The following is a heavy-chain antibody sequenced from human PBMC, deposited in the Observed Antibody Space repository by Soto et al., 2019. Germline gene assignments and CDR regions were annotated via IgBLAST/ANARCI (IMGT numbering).Heavy chain of an antibody. D-gene: IGHD4-17*01. CDR2: INAGNGNT. Sequence: GASVKVSCKASGYTFTSYAMHWVRQAPGQRLEWMGWINAGNGNTKYSQKFQGRVTITRDTSASTAYMELSSLRSEDTAVYYCARYDYGDYYHEYYGMDVSGEGTTVTVSS. CDR1: GYTFTSYA. J-gene: IGHJ6*04. CDR3: ARYDYGDYYHEYYGMDV. V-gene: IGHV1-3*01.